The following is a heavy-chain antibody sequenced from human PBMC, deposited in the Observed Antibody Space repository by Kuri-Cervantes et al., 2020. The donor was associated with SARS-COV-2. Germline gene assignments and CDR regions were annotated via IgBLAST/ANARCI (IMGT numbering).Heavy chain of an antibody. CDR1: GYTFTSYY. J-gene: IGHJ3*02. CDR3: ARVGITGKGHDAFDI. D-gene: IGHD3-10*01. CDR2: INPYDGWT. Sequence: ASVKVSCKSSGYTFTSYYIHWVRQAPGQGLEWMAIINPYDGWTKYAQKFQGRVTVTSDTSTTTVYMEVTSLRSEDTAVYYCARVGITGKGHDAFDIWGQGTMVTVSS. V-gene: IGHV1-46*01.